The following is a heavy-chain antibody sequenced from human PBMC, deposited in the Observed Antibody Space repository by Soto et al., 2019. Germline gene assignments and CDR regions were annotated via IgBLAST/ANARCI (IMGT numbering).Heavy chain of an antibody. CDR1: GFTFSDYY. D-gene: IGHD1-1*01. CDR2: ISSSGSTI. CDR3: ARDDLERPYYYYGMDV. V-gene: IGHV3-11*01. Sequence: GGSLRLSCAASGFTFSDYYMSWIRQAPGKGLEWVSYISSSGSTIYYADSVKGRFTISRDNAKNSLYLQMNSLRAEDTAVYYCARDDLERPYYYYGMDVWGQGTTVTVSS. J-gene: IGHJ6*02.